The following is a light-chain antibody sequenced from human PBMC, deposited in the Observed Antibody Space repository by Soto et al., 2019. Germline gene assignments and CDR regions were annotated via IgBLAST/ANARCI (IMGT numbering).Light chain of an antibody. Sequence: EIVLTQSPGTLSLVPGERDTLSGRSSQSVTSNYLAWYQQKPGQDPRIIIFGEYIRDTGIKDSFSGSGSGTDFTLTIRRMEPEDFAVYYCNPYGSSPGTLGHWTKLDIK. CDR2: GEY. CDR1: QSVTSNY. V-gene: IGKV3-20*01. CDR3: NPYGSSPGT. J-gene: IGKJ1*01.